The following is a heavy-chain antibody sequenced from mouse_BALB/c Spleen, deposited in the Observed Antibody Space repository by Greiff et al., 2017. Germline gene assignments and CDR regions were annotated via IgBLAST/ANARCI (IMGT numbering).Heavy chain of an antibody. V-gene: IGHV1-82*01. Sequence: QVQLQQSGPELVKPGASVKISCKASGYAFSSSWMNWVKQRPGQGLEWIGRIYPGDGGTNYNGKFKGKATLTADKSSSTAYMQLSSLTSVDSAVYFCARSRDVYGNDGGYAMDYWGQGTSVTVSS. J-gene: IGHJ4*01. CDR3: ARSRDVYGNDGGYAMDY. CDR1: GYAFSSSW. CDR2: IYPGDGGT. D-gene: IGHD2-10*02.